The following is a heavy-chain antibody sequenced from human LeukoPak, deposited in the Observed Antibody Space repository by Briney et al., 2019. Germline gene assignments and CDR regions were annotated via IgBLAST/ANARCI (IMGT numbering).Heavy chain of an antibody. CDR3: ARIVGAPNWCDP. CDR2: IYSSGST. V-gene: IGHV4-39*07. J-gene: IGHJ5*02. D-gene: IGHD1-26*01. CDR1: GGSISSSSSY. Sequence: SETLSLTCTVSGGSISSSSSYWGWIRQPPGKGLEWIGSIYSSGSTYYNPSLKSRVTISVDTSKNQFSLKLSSVTAADTAVYYCARIVGAPNWCDPWGQGTLVSVSS.